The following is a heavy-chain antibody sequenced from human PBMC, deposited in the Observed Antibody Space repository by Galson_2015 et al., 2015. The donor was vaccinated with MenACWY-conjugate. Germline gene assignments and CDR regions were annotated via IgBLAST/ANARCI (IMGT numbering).Heavy chain of an antibody. J-gene: IGHJ5*02. CDR3: ARTAVSVPP. D-gene: IGHD2-2*01. CDR2: ISANSATI. Sequence: SLRLSCAASGFTFSSFCMNWVRQAPGKGLEWVSSISANSATIYYADSVKGRFTTSRDNAKNSLYLQMNSLRAEDTAVYYCARTAVSVPPWGQGTLVTVSS. CDR1: GFTFSSFC. V-gene: IGHV3-21*01.